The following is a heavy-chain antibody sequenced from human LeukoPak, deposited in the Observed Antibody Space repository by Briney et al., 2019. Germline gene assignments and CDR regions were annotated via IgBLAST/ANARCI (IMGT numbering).Heavy chain of an antibody. J-gene: IGHJ4*02. CDR1: GFTFDDYG. Sequence: GGSLRLSCAASGFTFDDYGMSWVRQAPGKGLEWVSNIKWNGGSTGYADSVKGRFTISRDNAKNSLYLQMNSLRAEDTALYYCARHLYGGNSPLDYWGQGTLVTVSS. CDR3: ARHLYGGNSPLDY. V-gene: IGHV3-20*04. D-gene: IGHD4-23*01. CDR2: IKWNGGST.